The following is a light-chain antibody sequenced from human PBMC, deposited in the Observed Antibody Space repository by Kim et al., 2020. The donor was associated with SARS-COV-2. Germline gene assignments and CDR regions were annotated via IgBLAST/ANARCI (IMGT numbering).Light chain of an antibody. CDR1: PSVSRSL. J-gene: IGKJ2*01. Sequence: SPGERATLSCRASPSVSRSLLAWYQQKPGQAPRLLIYDASNRATGIPDRFSGSGSGADFTLTITRVEPEDFAVYYCQQYDTSPYTFGLGTKVDIK. CDR3: QQYDTSPYT. V-gene: IGKV3-20*01. CDR2: DAS.